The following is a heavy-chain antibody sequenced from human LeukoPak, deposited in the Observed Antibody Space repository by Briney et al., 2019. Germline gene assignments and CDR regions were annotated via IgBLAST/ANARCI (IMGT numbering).Heavy chain of an antibody. Sequence: PGGSLRLSCAASGLTFSSYAMHWVRQAPGKGLEWVAVISYDGSNKYYADSVKGRFTISRDNSKNTLYLQMNSLRAEDTAVYYCARVDYYGSGSSGYYYYGMDVWGQGTTVTVSS. D-gene: IGHD3-10*01. J-gene: IGHJ6*02. CDR1: GLTFSSYA. V-gene: IGHV3-30-3*01. CDR3: ARVDYYGSGSSGYYYYGMDV. CDR2: ISYDGSNK.